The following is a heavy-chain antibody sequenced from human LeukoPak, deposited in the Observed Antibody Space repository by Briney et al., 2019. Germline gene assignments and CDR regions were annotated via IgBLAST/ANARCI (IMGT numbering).Heavy chain of an antibody. D-gene: IGHD6-13*01. CDR1: GFTFSSYS. CDR2: ISSSRSYI. J-gene: IGHJ5*02. V-gene: IGHV3-21*01. CDR3: ARGIAAAGTWFDP. Sequence: GGSLRLSCAASGFTFSSYSMNWVRQAPGKGLEWVSSISSSRSYIYYADSVKGRLTISRDNAKNSLYLQMNSLRAEDTAVYYCARGIAAAGTWFDPWGQGTLVTVSS.